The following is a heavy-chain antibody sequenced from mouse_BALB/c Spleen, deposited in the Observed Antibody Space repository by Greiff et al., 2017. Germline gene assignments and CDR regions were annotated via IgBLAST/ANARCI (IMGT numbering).Heavy chain of an antibody. V-gene: IGHV1-9*01. CDR1: GYTFSSYW. CDR3: ARTRYEGAMDY. J-gene: IGHJ4*01. D-gene: IGHD2-14*01. Sequence: VQLQESGAELMKPGASVKISCKATGYTFSSYWIEWVKQRPGHGLEWIGEILPGSGSTNYNEKFKGKATFTADTSSNTAYMQLSSLTSEDSAVYYCARTRYEGAMDYWGQGTSVTVSS. CDR2: ILPGSGST.